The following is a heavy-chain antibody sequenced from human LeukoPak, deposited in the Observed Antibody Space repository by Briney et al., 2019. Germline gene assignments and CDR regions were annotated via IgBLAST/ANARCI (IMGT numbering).Heavy chain of an antibody. CDR1: GGSFSGYY. V-gene: IGHV4-34*01. J-gene: IGHJ6*03. CDR3: ARQPDYYYYMDV. CDR2: INRSGST. Sequence: SETLSLTCAVYGGSFSGYYWSWIRQPPGKGLEWIGEINRSGSTNYNPSLKSRVTISVDMSKNQFSLKLSSVTAADTAVYYCARQPDYYYYMDVWGKGTTVTISS.